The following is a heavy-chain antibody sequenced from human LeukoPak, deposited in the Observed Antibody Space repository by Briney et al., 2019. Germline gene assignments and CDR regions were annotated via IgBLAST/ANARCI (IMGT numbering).Heavy chain of an antibody. CDR2: IYYSGST. CDR1: GGSVSNYAYY. D-gene: IGHD2-21*02. J-gene: IGHJ6*02. CDR3: ARDRVVVTAYYGMDV. Sequence: PSETLSLTCTASGGSVSNYAYYWSWIRQPPGKGLEWIGHIYYSGSTNYNPSLKSRVTISIDTSKNQFSLKLTSVTAADTAVYYCARDRVVVTAYYGMDVWGQGTTVTVSS. V-gene: IGHV4-61*08.